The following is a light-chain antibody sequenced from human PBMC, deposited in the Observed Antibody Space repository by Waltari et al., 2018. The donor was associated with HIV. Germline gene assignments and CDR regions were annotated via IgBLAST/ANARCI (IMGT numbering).Light chain of an antibody. J-gene: IGKJ4*01. V-gene: IGKV1-9*01. Sequence: DIQLTQSPSFLSASVGDRVTITCRASQGISTYLAWYQQKPGKAPKLLIYAASTLQGGVPSRFSGSGSGTEFTLTISSLQPEDFATYYCQQLHSYPLTFGGGTKVEIK. CDR3: QQLHSYPLT. CDR1: QGISTY. CDR2: AAS.